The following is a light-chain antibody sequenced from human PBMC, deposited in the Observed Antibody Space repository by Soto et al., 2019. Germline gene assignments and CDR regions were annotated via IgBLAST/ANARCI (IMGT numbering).Light chain of an antibody. CDR1: QSISTW. Sequence: DIPMTQSPSTLSASVGDRVTITCRASQSISTWLAWYQQKPGKAPKLLIYKASSLESGVPSRFSGSGSGTEFTLTISSLQPADFATYYCQQYNTYPLTFGGGTTVEIK. J-gene: IGKJ4*01. V-gene: IGKV1-5*03. CDR3: QQYNTYPLT. CDR2: KAS.